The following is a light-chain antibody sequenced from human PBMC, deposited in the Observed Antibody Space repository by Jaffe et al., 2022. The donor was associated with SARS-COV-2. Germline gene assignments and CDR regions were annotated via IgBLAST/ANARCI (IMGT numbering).Light chain of an antibody. CDR3: EAWDDSLSGLV. CDR2: RNN. V-gene: IGLV1-47*01. J-gene: IGLJ2*01. Sequence: QSVLTQPPSASGTPGQRVTISCSGSTSNIGSNYIYWYQQLPGTAPKLLIYRNNQRPSGVPDRFSGSKSGTSASLAISGLRSEDEADYYCEAWDDSLSGLVFGGGTKLTVL. CDR1: TSNIGSNY.